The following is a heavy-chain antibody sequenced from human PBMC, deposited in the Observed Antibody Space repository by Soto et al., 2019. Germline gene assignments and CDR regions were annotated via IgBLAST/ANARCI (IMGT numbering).Heavy chain of an antibody. V-gene: IGHV4-31*03. J-gene: IGHJ5*02. CDR2: IYYSGST. CDR1: GGSISSGGYY. CDR3: ARGRDYVDYGNWCDP. D-gene: IGHD4-17*01. Sequence: QVQLQESGTGLVKPSQTLALTCTVSGGSISSGGYYWSWIRQHPGKGLEWIGYIYYSGSTYYNPSLNSRVTISVDTSKNQVSLKLSSVTAADTAGYYCARGRDYVDYGNWCDPWGQGTLVTVSS.